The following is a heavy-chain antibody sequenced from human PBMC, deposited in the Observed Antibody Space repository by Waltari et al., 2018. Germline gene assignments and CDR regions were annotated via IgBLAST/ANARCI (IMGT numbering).Heavy chain of an antibody. CDR1: GGTFSSYA. Sequence: QVQLVQSGAEVKKPGSSVKVSCKASGGTFSSYAISWVRQAPGQGLEWMGGIIPIVGTATYAQKFQGRVTITADKSTSTAYMELSSLRSEDTAVYYCALPGDSSSWYYYYYYMDVWGKGTTVTVSS. J-gene: IGHJ6*03. CDR2: IIPIVGTA. D-gene: IGHD6-13*01. V-gene: IGHV1-69*14. CDR3: ALPGDSSSWYYYYYYMDV.